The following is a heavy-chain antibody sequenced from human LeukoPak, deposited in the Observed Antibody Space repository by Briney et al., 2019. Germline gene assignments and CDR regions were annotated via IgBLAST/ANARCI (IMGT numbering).Heavy chain of an antibody. J-gene: IGHJ4*02. D-gene: IGHD3-10*01. CDR3: ARDAGYYVSGSSLDY. Sequence: PGGSLRLSCAASGFTFSSYAMSWVRQAPGKGLEWVSAISGSGGSTYYADSVKGRFTISRDNSKNTLYLQMNSLRAEDTAVYYCARDAGYYVSGSSLDYWGQGTLVTVSS. V-gene: IGHV3-23*01. CDR2: ISGSGGST. CDR1: GFTFSSYA.